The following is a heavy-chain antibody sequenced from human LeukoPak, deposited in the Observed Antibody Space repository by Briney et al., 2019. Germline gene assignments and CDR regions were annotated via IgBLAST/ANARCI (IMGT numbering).Heavy chain of an antibody. J-gene: IGHJ5*02. CDR3: ARDCSGGSCYEPYWFDL. D-gene: IGHD2-15*01. CDR2: IIPIFGTA. V-gene: IGHV1-69*05. CDR1: GGTFSSYA. Sequence: AASVKVSCKASGGTFSSYAISWVRQAPGQGLEWMGRIIPIFGTANYAQKFQGRVTITTDESTSTAYMELSSLRSEDTAVYYCARDCSGGSCYEPYWFDLWGQGTLVTVSS.